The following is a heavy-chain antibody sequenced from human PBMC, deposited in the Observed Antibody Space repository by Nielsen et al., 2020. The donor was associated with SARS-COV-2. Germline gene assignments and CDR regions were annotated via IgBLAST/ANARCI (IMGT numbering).Heavy chain of an antibody. V-gene: IGHV1-46*01. J-gene: IGHJ5*02. CDR1: GYTFTSYY. CDR3: ARDLGPWGSGSNNWFDP. Sequence: ASVKVSCKASGYTFTSYYMHWVRQAPGQGLEWMGIINPSGGSTSYAQKFQGRVTMTRDTSISTAYMELSRLRSDDTAVYYCARDLGPWGSGSNNWFDPWGQGTLVTVSS. CDR2: INPSGGST. D-gene: IGHD3-10*01.